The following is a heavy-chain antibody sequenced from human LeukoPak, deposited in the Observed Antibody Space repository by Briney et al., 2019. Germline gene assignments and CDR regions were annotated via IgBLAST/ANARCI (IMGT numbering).Heavy chain of an antibody. CDR3: ARGGASIAAPGYYYYYMDV. CDR1: GGSISSGGYY. D-gene: IGHD6-6*01. CDR2: IYYIGST. V-gene: IGHV4-31*03. J-gene: IGHJ6*03. Sequence: SETLSLTCTVSGGSISSGGYYWSWIRQHPGKGLEWIGYIYYIGSTYYNPSLKSRVTISVDTSKNQFSLKLSSVTAADTAVYYCARGGASIAAPGYYYYYMDVWGKGTTVTLSS.